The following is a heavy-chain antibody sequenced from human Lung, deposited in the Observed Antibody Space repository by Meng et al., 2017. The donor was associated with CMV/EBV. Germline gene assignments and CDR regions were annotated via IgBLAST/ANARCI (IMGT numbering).Heavy chain of an antibody. Sequence: SXAASGFTFSRYAFHWVRQAPGKGLEWVAVISFDGGTRYYADSVKGRFTISRDSSRNSLYLQLNSLRPEDTAVYYCAREYGSSSAVDYWGQGTLVTVSS. CDR1: GFTFSRYA. CDR3: AREYGSSSAVDY. CDR2: ISFDGGTR. V-gene: IGHV3-30*14. J-gene: IGHJ4*02. D-gene: IGHD6-6*01.